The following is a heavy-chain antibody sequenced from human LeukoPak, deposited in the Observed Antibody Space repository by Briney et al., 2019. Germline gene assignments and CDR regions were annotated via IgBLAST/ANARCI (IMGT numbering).Heavy chain of an antibody. J-gene: IGHJ4*02. D-gene: IGHD3-22*01. V-gene: IGHV3-11*01. CDR2: ICDSGRTI. CDR1: GFTFSDYY. Sequence: PGGSLRLSCAASGFTFSDYYMSWIRQAPGKGLEWVSYICDSGRTIYYADSVKGRFTISRDNAKNSVYLQMNNLGAEDTAVYYCARDRLGDYDHSGYYDKWGQGTLATVSS. CDR3: ARDRLGDYDHSGYYDK.